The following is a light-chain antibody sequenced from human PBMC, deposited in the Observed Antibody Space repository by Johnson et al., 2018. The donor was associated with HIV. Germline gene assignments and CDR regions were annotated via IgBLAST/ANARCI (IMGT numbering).Light chain of an antibody. V-gene: IGLV1-51*02. Sequence: QSVLTQSPSVSAAPGQMVSISCSGSSSNIGKNYVSWYQQFPGTAPKLLIHENNKRPSGIPDRFSGSKSATSATLGITGLQPGDEADYYCGTWHSSLNGYVFGSGTKVTVL. J-gene: IGLJ1*01. CDR2: ENN. CDR3: GTWHSSLNGYV. CDR1: SSNIGKNY.